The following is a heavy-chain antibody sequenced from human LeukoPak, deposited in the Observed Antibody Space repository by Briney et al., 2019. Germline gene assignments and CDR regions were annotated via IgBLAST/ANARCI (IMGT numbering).Heavy chain of an antibody. CDR1: GGSISSYY. D-gene: IGHD6-13*01. CDR2: IYSTGST. Sequence: SETLSLTCTVSGGSISSYYWSWIRQPAGKGLEWIGRIYSTGSTNYNSSLKSRVTMSVDTSKNQFSLRLRSVTAADTAVYYCARQIASAGTAGFDFWGQGALVTVSS. CDR3: ARQIASAGTAGFDF. J-gene: IGHJ4*02. V-gene: IGHV4-4*07.